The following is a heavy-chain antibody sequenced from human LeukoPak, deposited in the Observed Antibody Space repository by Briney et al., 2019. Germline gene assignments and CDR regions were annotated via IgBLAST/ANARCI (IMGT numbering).Heavy chain of an antibody. CDR3: ARGGHRVPATYGDY. D-gene: IGHD2-2*01. Sequence: VSVKVSCKASDYTFTSYGITWVRQAPGQGLEWMGWISAYNGNTNYAQKLQGRVTMTTDTSTSTAYMELRSLRSDDTAVYYCARGGHRVPATYGDYWGQGTLVTVSS. CDR1: DYTFTSYG. V-gene: IGHV1-18*01. J-gene: IGHJ4*02. CDR2: ISAYNGNT.